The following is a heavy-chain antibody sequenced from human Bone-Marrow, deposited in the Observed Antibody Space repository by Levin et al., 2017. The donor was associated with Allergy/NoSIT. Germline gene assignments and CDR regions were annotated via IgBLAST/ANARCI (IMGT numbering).Heavy chain of an antibody. J-gene: IGHJ4*02. D-gene: IGHD5-12*01. CDR1: GGSVTSTNW. V-gene: IGHV4-4*02. Sequence: SETLSLTCAVSGGSVTSTNWWSWVRQPPGKGLEWIGEVYQDGSTNYNPSLNSRVTVSLDKSKNQFSLRLTSVTAADTAVYFWARQRGATIGPFDCWGQGTLVTVSS. CDR3: ARQRGATIGPFDC. CDR2: VYQDGST.